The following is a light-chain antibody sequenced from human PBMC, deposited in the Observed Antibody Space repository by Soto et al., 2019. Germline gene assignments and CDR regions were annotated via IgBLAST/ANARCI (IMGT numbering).Light chain of an antibody. CDR2: GAS. Sequence: ETGWTQTPGTMALSPGGRATLSCSAIKSVSSSYLAWYGQKPGQAPRLLIYGASSRATGIPDRFSVSGSGTAFNLTIRRLEPEDFAVYYCQQYCSSPRTFGQGTKV. J-gene: IGKJ1*01. V-gene: IGKV3-20*01. CDR1: KSVSSSY. CDR3: QQYCSSPRT.